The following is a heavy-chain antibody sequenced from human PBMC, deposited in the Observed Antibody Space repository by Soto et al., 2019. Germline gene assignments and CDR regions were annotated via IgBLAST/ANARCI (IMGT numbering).Heavy chain of an antibody. V-gene: IGHV3-53*02. Sequence: EVQLEETGGGLVQPGGSLRLSCAASGFTVNSNHMSWVRQAPGKGLEWVSLIYSAGRTHYADSVKGRFTVSRDNSENRVFLQMNNLEVGDTAVYYCARDYLGSGWPRIGFEVWGLGTMVTVSS. CDR2: IYSAGRT. J-gene: IGHJ3*01. CDR3: ARDYLGSGWPRIGFEV. D-gene: IGHD6-25*01. CDR1: GFTVNSNH.